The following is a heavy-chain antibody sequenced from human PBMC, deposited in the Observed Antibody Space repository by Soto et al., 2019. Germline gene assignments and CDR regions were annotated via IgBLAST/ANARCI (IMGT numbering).Heavy chain of an antibody. V-gene: IGHV1-18*01. D-gene: IGHD3-3*01. CDR2: ISAYNGNT. CDR3: ARGPRITIFGVVIIPDY. J-gene: IGHJ4*02. CDR1: GYTFTSYG. Sequence: ASVKVSCKASGYTFTSYGISWVRQAPGQGLEWMGWISAYNGNTNYAQKLQGRVTMTTDTSTSTAYMELRSLRSDDTAVYYCARGPRITIFGVVIIPDYWGQGTLVTLSS.